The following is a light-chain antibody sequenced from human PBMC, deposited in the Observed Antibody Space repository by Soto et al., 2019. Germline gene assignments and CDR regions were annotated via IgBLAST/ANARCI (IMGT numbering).Light chain of an antibody. CDR2: GAS. J-gene: IGKJ1*01. CDR1: QSISSSY. Sequence: EIVLTQSPGTLSLSPGKRATLSCRASQSISSSYLAWYQQRPGQAPRLLIYGASSRATGIPDRFSGSGSGTDFTLTISRLEAEDFAVYYCQQYGSSPWTFGQGTKVDIK. CDR3: QQYGSSPWT. V-gene: IGKV3-20*01.